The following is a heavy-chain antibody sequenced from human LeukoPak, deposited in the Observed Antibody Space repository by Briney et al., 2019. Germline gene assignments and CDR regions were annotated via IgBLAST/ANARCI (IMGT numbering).Heavy chain of an antibody. V-gene: IGHV3-23*01. D-gene: IGHD3-10*01. J-gene: IGHJ4*02. Sequence: PGGSLRLSCAASGFTFSSYAMSWVRQAPGKGLEWVSAISGSGGSTYYADSVKGRFTISRDNSKNTLYLQMNSLRAEDTAVYYCVKDFDYYGSGSYLYWGQGTLVTVSS. CDR2: ISGSGGST. CDR3: VKDFDYYGSGSYLY. CDR1: GFTFSSYA.